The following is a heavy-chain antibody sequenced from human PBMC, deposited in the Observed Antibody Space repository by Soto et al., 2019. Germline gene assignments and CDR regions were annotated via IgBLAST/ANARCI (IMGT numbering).Heavy chain of an antibody. D-gene: IGHD6-13*01. V-gene: IGHV3-11*01. CDR1: GFTFSDYY. J-gene: IGHJ4*02. CDR2: ISRSGSTI. Sequence: QVQLVESGGGLVKPGESLRLSCAASGFTFSDYYMSWIRQAPGKGLEWVSYISRSGSTIYYADSVKGRFTISRDNAKNSLYLQMNSLRAEDTAVYFCARKPYSSSWSDYWGQGTLVTVSS. CDR3: ARKPYSSSWSDY.